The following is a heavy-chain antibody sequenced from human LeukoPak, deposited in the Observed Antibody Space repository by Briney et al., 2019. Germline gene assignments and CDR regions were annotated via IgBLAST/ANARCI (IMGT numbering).Heavy chain of an antibody. CDR1: GFTFSSYA. CDR3: ARDLASPADY. D-gene: IGHD1-26*01. V-gene: IGHV3-30-3*01. J-gene: IGHJ4*02. Sequence: PGGSLRLSCAASGFTFSSYAMHWVRQAPGKGLEWVAVISYDGSNKYYADSVKGRFTISRDNSKNTLYLQMNSLRAEDTAVYYCARDLASPADYWGQGTLVTVSS. CDR2: ISYDGSNK.